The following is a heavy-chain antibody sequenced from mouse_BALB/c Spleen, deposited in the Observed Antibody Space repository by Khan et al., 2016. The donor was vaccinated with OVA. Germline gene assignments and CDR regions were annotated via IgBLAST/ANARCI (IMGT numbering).Heavy chain of an antibody. Sequence: QVQLQQSGAELVKPGASVKLSCKASGYTFTNYWMPWVKQRPGQGLEWIGEINTSNGRTNNNEKFKSKATLTVDKSSSTAYMQLSSLTSADSAVYYCTRLYYSWFANWGHGTLVTISA. CDR1: GYTFTNYW. V-gene: IGHV1S81*02. CDR2: INTSNGRT. J-gene: IGHJ3*01. CDR3: TRLYYSWFAN. D-gene: IGHD2-1*01.